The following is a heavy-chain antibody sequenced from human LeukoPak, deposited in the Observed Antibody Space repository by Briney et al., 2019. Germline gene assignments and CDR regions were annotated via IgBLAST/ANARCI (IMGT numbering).Heavy chain of an antibody. CDR3: ARVGYYYYDSSDAFDY. Sequence: SQTLSLTCAISGDSVSSNSAAWNWIRQSPSRGLEWLGRTYYRSKWYNDYAVSVKSRITINPDTSKNQFSLQLNSVTPEDTAVYYCARVGYYYYDSSDAFDYWGQGTLVTVSS. J-gene: IGHJ4*02. D-gene: IGHD3-22*01. V-gene: IGHV6-1*01. CDR1: GDSVSSNSAA. CDR2: TYYRSKWYN.